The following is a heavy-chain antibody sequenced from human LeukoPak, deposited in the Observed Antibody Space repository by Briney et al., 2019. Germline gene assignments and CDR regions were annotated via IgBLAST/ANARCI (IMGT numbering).Heavy chain of an antibody. D-gene: IGHD5-18*01. J-gene: IGHJ2*01. V-gene: IGHV3-11*01. CDR2: ISSPGSTT. CDR1: GFRFSDYY. Sequence: GGSLRLSCAASGFRFSDYYMSWIRQAPGKGLEWVSYISSPGSTTYYADSVKGRFTISRDNAKNSLSLQMNSLRADDTAVYYCASGIQPRLSWFFDLWGRGTLVTVSS. CDR3: ASGIQPRLSWFFDL.